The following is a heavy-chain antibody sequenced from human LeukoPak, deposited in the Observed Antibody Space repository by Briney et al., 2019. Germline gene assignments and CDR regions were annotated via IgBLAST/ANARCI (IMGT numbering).Heavy chain of an antibody. Sequence: AASVNVSCKASVRTFNGHYMHWVRQAPGQGREWMGWIDLNSGGTKYEQMFQGRVTKTRDTSISTAYMELSRLRSDDRAIYYCAGFDDFWSGPAFDYWGQGTLVTVSS. D-gene: IGHD3-3*01. J-gene: IGHJ4*02. CDR3: AGFDDFWSGPAFDY. CDR2: IDLNSGGT. V-gene: IGHV1-2*02. CDR1: VRTFNGHY.